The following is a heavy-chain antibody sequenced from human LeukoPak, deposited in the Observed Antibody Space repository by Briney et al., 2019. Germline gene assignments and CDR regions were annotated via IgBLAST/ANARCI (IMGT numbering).Heavy chain of an antibody. CDR1: GFTFSAYA. Sequence: GGSLRLSCVASGFTFSAYAMNWVRLAPGKGLEWVSTFKTNSGQVYYAESVRGRFTISRDNSKNTLYLQMNGLRAEDTAVYYCARELGSSWSFDYWGQGTLVTVSS. CDR2: FKTNSGQV. V-gene: IGHV3-23*01. CDR3: ARELGSSWSFDY. J-gene: IGHJ4*02. D-gene: IGHD6-13*01.